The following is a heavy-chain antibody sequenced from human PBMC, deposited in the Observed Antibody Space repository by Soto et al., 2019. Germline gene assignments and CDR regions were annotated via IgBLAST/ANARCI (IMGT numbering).Heavy chain of an antibody. Sequence: ASVKVSCKASGGTFSSYAISWVRQAPGQGLEWMGGIIPIFGTANYAQKFQGRVTITADESTSTAYMELSSLRSEDTAVYYCARERYYGSGSYYNWFDPWGQGTLVTVSS. V-gene: IGHV1-69*13. J-gene: IGHJ5*02. CDR1: GGTFSSYA. D-gene: IGHD3-10*01. CDR3: ARERYYGSGSYYNWFDP. CDR2: IIPIFGTA.